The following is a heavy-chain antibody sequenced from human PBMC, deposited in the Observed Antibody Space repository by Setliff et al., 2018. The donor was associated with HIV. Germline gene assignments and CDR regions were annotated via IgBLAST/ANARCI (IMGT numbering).Heavy chain of an antibody. V-gene: IGHV1-8*02. CDR2: INPYTGNA. CDR1: GYTFTGYY. Sequence: ASVKVSCKASGYTFTGYYMHWVRQAPGQGLEWLGWINPYTGNAGFAQKFQDRVAMTGNTSRSTTDMELSSLRSEDTGVYYCARGFMSIRVLTPFDYWGQGTLVTVSS. CDR3: ARGFMSIRVLTPFDY. J-gene: IGHJ4*02. D-gene: IGHD2-8*01.